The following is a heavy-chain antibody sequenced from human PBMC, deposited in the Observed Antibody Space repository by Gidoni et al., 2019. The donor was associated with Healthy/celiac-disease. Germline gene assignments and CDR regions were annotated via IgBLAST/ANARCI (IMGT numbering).Heavy chain of an antibody. CDR3: ARPDVGSHTYYFDY. Sequence: QVQLVESGGGVVQPGRSLRLSGASSGFPFSSYAMPWVRQAPGKGLEWVAVISYDGSNKYYADSVKGRFTISRDNSKNTLYLQMNSLRAEDTAVYYCARPDVGSHTYYFDYWGQGTLVTVSS. CDR1: GFPFSSYA. D-gene: IGHD1-26*01. CDR2: ISYDGSNK. V-gene: IGHV3-30-3*01. J-gene: IGHJ4*02.